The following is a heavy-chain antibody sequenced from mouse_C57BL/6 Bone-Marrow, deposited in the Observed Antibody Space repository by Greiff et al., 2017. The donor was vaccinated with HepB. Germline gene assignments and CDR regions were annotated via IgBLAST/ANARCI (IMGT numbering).Heavy chain of an antibody. CDR3: ARADYYGSRYWYFDV. Sequence: EVMLVESEGGLVQPGRSMKLSCTASGFTFSDYYMAWVRQVPEKGLEWVANINYDGSSTYYLDSLKSRFIISRDNAKNILYLQMSSLKSEDTATYYCARADYYGSRYWYFDVWGTGTTVTVSS. D-gene: IGHD1-1*01. CDR2: INYDGSST. J-gene: IGHJ1*03. V-gene: IGHV5-16*01. CDR1: GFTFSDYY.